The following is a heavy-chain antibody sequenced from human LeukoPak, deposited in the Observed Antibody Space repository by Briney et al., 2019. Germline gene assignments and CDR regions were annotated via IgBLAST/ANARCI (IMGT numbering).Heavy chain of an antibody. CDR1: GYTFTGYY. D-gene: IGHD6-13*01. CDR2: INPNSGGT. CDR3: AREVIAAAGYFDY. J-gene: IGHJ4*02. Sequence: GASVKVSCKASGYTFTGYYMHWVRQAPGQGLEWMGWINPNSGGTNYAQKFQGRVTITRDTSISTAYMELSRLRSDDTAVYYCAREVIAAAGYFDYWGQGTLVTVSS. V-gene: IGHV1-2*02.